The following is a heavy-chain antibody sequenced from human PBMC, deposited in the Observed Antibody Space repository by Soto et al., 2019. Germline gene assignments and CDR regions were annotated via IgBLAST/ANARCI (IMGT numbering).Heavy chain of an antibody. D-gene: IGHD2-15*01. J-gene: IGHJ4*02. CDR1: GFSLSIGGVG. CDR3: SRTRHFGGNTYYFDY. V-gene: IGHV2-5*02. CDR2: IYWDDDE. Sequence: QITLKESGPTLVKPTQTLTLTCTFSGFSLSIGGVGVGWIRQPPRKALECLAVIYWDDDERYIPSLKSRLTITKDTSKNQVVLTMTNMDPVDTGTYYCSRTRHFGGNTYYFDYWGQGTLVTVSS.